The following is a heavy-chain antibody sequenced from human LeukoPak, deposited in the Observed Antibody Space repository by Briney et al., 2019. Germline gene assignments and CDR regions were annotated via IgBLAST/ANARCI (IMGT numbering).Heavy chain of an antibody. J-gene: IGHJ6*03. D-gene: IGHD1-14*01. CDR3: ARDFRTNYYYYMDV. V-gene: IGHV3-30*03. CDR2: ISFDGSNK. CDR1: GFTFSSYG. Sequence: GGSLRLSCAASGFTFSSYGMHWVRQAPGKGLEWVAVISFDGSNKNYADSVKGRFTISRDNSKNTLYLQMNSLRAEDTALYYCARDFRTNYYYYMDVWGKGTTVTVSS.